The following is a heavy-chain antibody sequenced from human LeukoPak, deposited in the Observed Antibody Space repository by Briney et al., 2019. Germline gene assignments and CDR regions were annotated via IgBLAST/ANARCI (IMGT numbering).Heavy chain of an antibody. D-gene: IGHD3-10*01. J-gene: IGHJ6*02. Sequence: GGSLRLSCAASGFTFSDYYLNWIRQAPGKGLEWVSYISSSGSTIHYVDSVKGRFTISRDNNKNSVYLQMNSLRAEDTAVYYCARLLLWFGELDYYYGMDVWGQGTTVTVSS. V-gene: IGHV3-11*01. CDR3: ARLLLWFGELDYYYGMDV. CDR2: ISSSGSTI. CDR1: GFTFSDYY.